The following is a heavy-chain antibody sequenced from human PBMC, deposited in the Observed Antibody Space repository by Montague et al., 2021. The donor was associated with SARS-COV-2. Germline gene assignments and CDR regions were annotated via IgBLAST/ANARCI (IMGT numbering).Heavy chain of an antibody. CDR3: ARQMGQSSIFGVVIQYYFDY. J-gene: IGHJ4*02. D-gene: IGHD3-3*01. CDR1: GGSISSSSYY. V-gene: IGHV4-39*01. CDR2: IYYSGST. Sequence: ETLSLTCTVSGGSISSSSYYWGWIRQPPGKGLEWIGSIYYSGSTXYNPSLESRFTISVDTSKNQFSLKLSSVTAADTAVYYCARQMGQSSIFGVVIQYYFDYWGQGALVTVSS.